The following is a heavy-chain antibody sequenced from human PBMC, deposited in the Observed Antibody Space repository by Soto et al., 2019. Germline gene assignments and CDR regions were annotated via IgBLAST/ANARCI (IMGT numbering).Heavy chain of an antibody. D-gene: IGHD2-2*01. CDR1: GFTFSGHW. CDR2: INTDGGSS. CDR3: AREAGYCSRTSCYRRAFDT. J-gene: IGHJ3*02. V-gene: IGHV3-74*03. Sequence: EVQLVESGGDLVQPGGSLRLSCAASGFTFSGHWMHWVRQVPGKGLEWVSRINTDGGSSAYADSVQGRFTISRDNAKNTLYLQMKGLRAEDTAVYYCAREAGYCSRTSCYRRAFDTWGQGTTVTVSS.